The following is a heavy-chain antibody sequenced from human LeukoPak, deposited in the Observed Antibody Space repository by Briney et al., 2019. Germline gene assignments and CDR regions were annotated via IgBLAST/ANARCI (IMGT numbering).Heavy chain of an antibody. CDR2: IKQDGSEK. CDR3: TRAPAIAVAGSYYYYYGMDV. V-gene: IGHV3-7*01. CDR1: GFTFSSYW. Sequence: GGSLRLSCAASGFTFSSYWMSWVRQAPGKGLEWVANIKQDGSEKYYVDSVKGRFTISRDNAKNPLYLQMNSLRAEDTAVYYCTRAPAIAVAGSYYYYYGMDVWGQGTTVTVSS. D-gene: IGHD6-19*01. J-gene: IGHJ6*02.